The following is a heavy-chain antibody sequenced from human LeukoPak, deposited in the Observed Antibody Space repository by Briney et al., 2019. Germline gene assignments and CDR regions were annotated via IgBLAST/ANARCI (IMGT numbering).Heavy chain of an antibody. J-gene: IGHJ4*02. CDR3: ATRYCSNGVCYVMPAFY. Sequence: ASVKVSCKASGDTFKNYGVSWVRQAPGQRPEWMGGIIPMVGKPNYAQGYEGRVTITADESTKTSYMELSNLRSEDTAMYYCATRYCSNGVCYVMPAFYWGQGTLVTVSS. D-gene: IGHD2-8*01. CDR1: GDTFKNYG. V-gene: IGHV1-69*13. CDR2: IIPMVGKP.